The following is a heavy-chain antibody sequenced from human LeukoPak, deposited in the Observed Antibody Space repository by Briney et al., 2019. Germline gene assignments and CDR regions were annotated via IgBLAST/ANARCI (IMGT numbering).Heavy chain of an antibody. Sequence: SETLSLTCAVYGGSFSGYYWGWIRQPPGKGLEWIGRMYYSGSTYYNQSLKSRATISVDTSKNQFSLKLSSVTAADTAVYYCARHGNDILAPDGFDIWGQGTMVTVSS. V-gene: IGHV4-34*01. J-gene: IGHJ3*02. CDR3: ARHGNDILAPDGFDI. CDR2: MYYSGST. CDR1: GGSFSGYY. D-gene: IGHD3-9*01.